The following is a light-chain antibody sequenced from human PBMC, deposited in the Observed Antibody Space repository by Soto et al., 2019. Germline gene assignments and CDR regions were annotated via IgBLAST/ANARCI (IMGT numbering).Light chain of an antibody. V-gene: IGLV2-14*01. J-gene: IGLJ2*01. Sequence: QSALTQPASVSGSPGQSITISCTGTSSDVGGYNHVSWYQQHPGKAPKLIIYEVTNRPSGVSNRFSGSKSDNTASLTFSGLKAEDEADYYCSSYTSSNTVVFGGGTKVTVL. CDR1: SSDVGGYNH. CDR3: SSYTSSNTVV. CDR2: EVT.